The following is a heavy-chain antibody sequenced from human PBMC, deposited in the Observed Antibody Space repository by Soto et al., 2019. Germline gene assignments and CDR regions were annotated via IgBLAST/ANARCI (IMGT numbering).Heavy chain of an antibody. CDR3: ARVRLDYAMDL. J-gene: IGHJ6*02. D-gene: IGHD3-9*01. V-gene: IGHV3-11*05. Sequence: QVQLVESGGGLVKPGGSLRLSCAVSGFTFSDYYMSWIRQAPGKGLEWVSYISSSSTYTNYADSVKGRFTISRDNAKNSLYLQMNSLRVEDTAVYYCARVRLDYAMDLWGQGTAVTVSS. CDR1: GFTFSDYY. CDR2: ISSSSTYT.